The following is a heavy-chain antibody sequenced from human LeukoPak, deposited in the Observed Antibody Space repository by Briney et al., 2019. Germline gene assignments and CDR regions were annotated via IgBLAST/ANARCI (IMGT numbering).Heavy chain of an antibody. CDR2: ISSGSSTI. CDR1: GFDFRTYS. CDR3: ARGGLQWLSY. V-gene: IGHV3-48*02. J-gene: IGHJ4*02. D-gene: IGHD6-19*01. Sequence: GGSLRLSCAASGFDFRTYSMNWVRQAPGKGLEWVSYISSGSSTIYYAHSLKGRFTISRDNAKNTLYLQMNGLRDEVRAVYYWARGGLQWLSYWGQGTLVTVSS.